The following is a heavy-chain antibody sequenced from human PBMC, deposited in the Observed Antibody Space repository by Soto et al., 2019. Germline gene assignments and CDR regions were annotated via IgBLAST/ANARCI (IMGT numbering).Heavy chain of an antibody. D-gene: IGHD6-13*01. CDR1: GYSFTSYW. CDR3: ARQLGYSSSWPYYYYGMDV. V-gene: IGHV5-51*01. J-gene: IGHJ6*02. CDR2: IYPGDSDT. Sequence: GESLKISCKGSGYSFTSYWIGWVRQMPGKGLEWMGIIYPGDSDTRYSPSFQDQVTISADKSISTAYLQWSSLKASDTAMYYCARQLGYSSSWPYYYYGMDVWGQGTTVTVSS.